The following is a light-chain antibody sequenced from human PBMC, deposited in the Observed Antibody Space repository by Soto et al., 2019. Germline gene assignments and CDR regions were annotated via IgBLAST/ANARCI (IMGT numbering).Light chain of an antibody. CDR1: QGISSW. Sequence: DIHMTQSPSSVSASLGDRVTITGRASQGISSWLAWYQQKPGKAPNLLIYATSSLQSGVPSRVSRSGSGPDSTLTISSMQPVDFATAYCEQANGFPLFPFGRGSKVDIK. CDR2: ATS. V-gene: IGKV1D-12*01. CDR3: EQANGFPLFP. J-gene: IGKJ3*01.